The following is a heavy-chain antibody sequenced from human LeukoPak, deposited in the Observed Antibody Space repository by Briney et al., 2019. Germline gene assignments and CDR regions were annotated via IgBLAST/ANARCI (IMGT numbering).Heavy chain of an antibody. J-gene: IGHJ4*02. CDR3: ARESAGGGYFDY. CDR1: GFTFSDYY. D-gene: IGHD3-16*01. Sequence: GGSLRLSCAASGFTFSDYYMSWLRQAPGKGLEGVSYISSSSSFTNYADSVKGRFTISRDNAKNSLYLQMNSLRAEDTAVYYCARESAGGGYFDYWGQGTLVTVSS. V-gene: IGHV3-11*05. CDR2: ISSSSSFT.